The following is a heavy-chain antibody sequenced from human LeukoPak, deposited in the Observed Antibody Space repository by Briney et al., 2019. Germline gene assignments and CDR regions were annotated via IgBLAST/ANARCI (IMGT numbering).Heavy chain of an antibody. D-gene: IGHD5-24*01. CDR1: GFTFSSCG. V-gene: IGHV3-33*06. Sequence: GRSLRLSCAASGFTFSSCGMHWVSQAPGKGLEWVAVIWYDGSNKYYADSVKGRFAISRDNSKNTLYLQMNSLRAEDTAVYYCAEDLAEMATIIDYWGQGTLVTVSS. J-gene: IGHJ4*02. CDR3: AEDLAEMATIIDY. CDR2: IWYDGSNK.